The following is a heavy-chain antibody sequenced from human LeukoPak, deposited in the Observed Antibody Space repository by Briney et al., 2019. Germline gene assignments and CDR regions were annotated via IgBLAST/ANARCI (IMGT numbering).Heavy chain of an antibody. CDR2: TYYRSKWYS. D-gene: IGHD6-13*01. CDR3: ARGPQLVGYYYIDV. Sequence: SQTLSLTCAISGDSVSSNSAAWNWIRQFPSRGPEWLGRTYYRSKWYSDYAVSVKSRITINPDTSKNQFSLQLNSVTPEDTAVYYCARGPQLVGYYYIDVWGKGTTVTVSS. V-gene: IGHV6-1*01. CDR1: GDSVSSNSAA. J-gene: IGHJ6*03.